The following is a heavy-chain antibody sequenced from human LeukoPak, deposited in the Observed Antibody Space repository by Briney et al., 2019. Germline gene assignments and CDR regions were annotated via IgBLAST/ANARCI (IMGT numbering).Heavy chain of an antibody. Sequence: GRSLRLSCAASGFTFSSYGMHWVRQAPGKGLEWVAVIWYDGSNKYYADSVTGRFTISRDNSKNTLYLQMNSLRAEDTGVYDCAREFSNLPDDYWGQGTLVTVSS. D-gene: IGHD5-24*01. CDR1: GFTFSSYG. V-gene: IGHV3-33*01. CDR3: AREFSNLPDDY. CDR2: IWYDGSNK. J-gene: IGHJ4*02.